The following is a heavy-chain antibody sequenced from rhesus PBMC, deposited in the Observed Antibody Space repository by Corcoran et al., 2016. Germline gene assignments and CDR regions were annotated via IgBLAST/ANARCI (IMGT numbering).Heavy chain of an antibody. J-gene: IGHJ4*01. D-gene: IGHD4-23*01. CDR1: GFTFSSYG. CDR3: AKDPVNTVTPLDY. CDR2: INSGGGST. V-gene: IGHV3S5*01. Sequence: EVQLVETGGGLVQPGGSLKLSCAASGFTFSSYGMSWVRQAPGKGLEWVSAINSGGGSTYNADPVKGRFTISRDNSKNTLSLQMNSLRAEDTAVYYCAKDPVNTVTPLDYWGQGVLVTVSS.